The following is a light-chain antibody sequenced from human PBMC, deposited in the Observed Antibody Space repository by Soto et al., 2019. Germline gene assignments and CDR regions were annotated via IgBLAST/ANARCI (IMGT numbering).Light chain of an antibody. Sequence: EIVLTQSPGILSFSLGERATLSCRVSESISSTSLAWYQQNPGQAPRLLIYGASTRATGVPDRFSGSESGTDFNLSISRLETDDFVVYYCQQYGSSPFTVGQGTRLEIK. J-gene: IGKJ5*01. CDR2: GAS. CDR3: QQYGSSPFT. V-gene: IGKV3-20*01. CDR1: ESISSTS.